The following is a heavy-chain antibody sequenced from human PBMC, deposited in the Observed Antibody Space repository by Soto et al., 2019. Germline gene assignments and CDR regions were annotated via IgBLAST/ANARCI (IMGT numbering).Heavy chain of an antibody. V-gene: IGHV4-30-4*01. CDR3: ARVRREIGYYYDSSGYLSFFDY. J-gene: IGHJ4*02. CDR1: GGSISSGDYY. Sequence: PSETLSLTCTVSGGSISSGDYYWSWIRQPPGKGLEWIGYIYYSGSTYYNPSLKSRVTISVDTSKNQFSLKLSSVTAADTAVYYCARVRREIGYYYDSSGYLSFFDYWGQGTLVTVSS. CDR2: IYYSGST. D-gene: IGHD3-22*01.